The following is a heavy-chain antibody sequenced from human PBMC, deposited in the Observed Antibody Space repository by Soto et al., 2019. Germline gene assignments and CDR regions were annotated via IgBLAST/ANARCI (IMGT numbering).Heavy chain of an antibody. CDR1: GGTFSSYA. CDR3: ARASSKWLRLSYYYYGMDV. J-gene: IGHJ6*02. Sequence: AVKVSCKASGGTFSSYATSWVRQAPGQGLEWMGGIIPIFGTANYAQKFQGRVTITADESTSTAYMELSSLRSEDTAVYYCARASSKWLRLSYYYYGMDVWGQGTTVTVSS. CDR2: IIPIFGTA. D-gene: IGHD5-12*01. V-gene: IGHV1-69*13.